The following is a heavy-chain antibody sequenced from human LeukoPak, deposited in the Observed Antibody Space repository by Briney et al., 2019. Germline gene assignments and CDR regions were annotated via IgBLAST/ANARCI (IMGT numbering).Heavy chain of an antibody. Sequence: SQTLSLTCAISGDSVSSNSAAWNWIRQSPSRGLEWLGRTYYRSKWYNDYTVYAVSVKSRITINPDTSKNQLSLQLNSVTPEDTAVYYCAREVAGTLAFDYWGQGTLVTVSS. D-gene: IGHD6-19*01. CDR1: GDSVSSNSAA. V-gene: IGHV6-1*01. J-gene: IGHJ4*02. CDR3: AREVAGTLAFDY. CDR2: TYYRSKWYN.